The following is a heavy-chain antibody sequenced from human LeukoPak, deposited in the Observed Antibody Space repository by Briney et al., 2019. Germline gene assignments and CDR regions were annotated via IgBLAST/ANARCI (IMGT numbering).Heavy chain of an antibody. CDR1: GYTFTGYY. CDR2: INPNSGGT. J-gene: IGHJ6*02. Sequence: GASVKVSCKASGYTFTGYYMHWVRQAPGQGLEWMGWINPNSGGTNYAQKFQGRVTMTRDTSISTAYMELSRLRSDDTAVYYCARVYDILTGYYYYGMDVWGQGTTVTVSS. D-gene: IGHD3-9*01. V-gene: IGHV1-2*02. CDR3: ARVYDILTGYYYYGMDV.